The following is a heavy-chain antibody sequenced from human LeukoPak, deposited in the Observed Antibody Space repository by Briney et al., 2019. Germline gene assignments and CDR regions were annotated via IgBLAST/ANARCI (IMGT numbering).Heavy chain of an antibody. J-gene: IGHJ4*02. Sequence: KSSETLSLTCAVSGGSISNSNWWSWVRQPPGKGLEWIGEIYHSGSTNYNPSLKSRVTMSVDKSKNQFSLKLSSVTAADTAVYYCARVLRGGLEYFDYWGQGTLVTVSS. CDR2: IYHSGST. CDR3: ARVLRGGLEYFDY. V-gene: IGHV4-4*02. CDR1: GGSISNSNW.